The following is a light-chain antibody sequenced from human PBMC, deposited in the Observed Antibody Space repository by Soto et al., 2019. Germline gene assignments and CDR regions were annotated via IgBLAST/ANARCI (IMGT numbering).Light chain of an antibody. CDR1: GSDIATFNY. V-gene: IGLV2-14*01. Sequence: LAQPASVSGSPGQSITISCTGSGSDIATFNYVSWYQQYPGKAPKLLIYQVTSRASGVSHRFSGSKSGNTAALTISGLQHEDEAEYYCNSYSSTSFYVFGNGTKVTVL. J-gene: IGLJ1*01. CDR3: NSYSSTSFYV. CDR2: QVT.